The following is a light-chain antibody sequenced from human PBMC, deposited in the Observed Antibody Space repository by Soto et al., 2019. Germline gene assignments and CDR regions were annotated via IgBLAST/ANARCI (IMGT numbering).Light chain of an antibody. CDR2: AAS. CDR3: QQANSFPHT. V-gene: IGKV1-12*01. Sequence: DIQMTQSPSSVSASVVDRVTITCRASQGISSWLVWYQQRPGKAPKLLIYAASSLQSGVPSRFSGSGSGTDFTLIISSLQPEDFATYYCQQANSFPHTFGGGTKVEIK. J-gene: IGKJ4*01. CDR1: QGISSW.